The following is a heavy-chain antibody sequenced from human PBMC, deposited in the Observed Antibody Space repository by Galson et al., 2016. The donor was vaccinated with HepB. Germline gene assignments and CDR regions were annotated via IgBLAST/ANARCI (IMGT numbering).Heavy chain of an antibody. Sequence: SLRLSCAGSGFTFRTYAMSWVRQAPGKGLEWVSTIGGSAETTYYADSVKGRFTISRDNSKNTLSLQMNSLKADDTAIYYCAIDPSHWIENPSPLWGQGTLVTVAS. CDR2: IGGSAETT. D-gene: IGHD2-2*03. J-gene: IGHJ4*02. V-gene: IGHV3-23*01. CDR3: AIDPSHWIENPSPL. CDR1: GFTFRTYA.